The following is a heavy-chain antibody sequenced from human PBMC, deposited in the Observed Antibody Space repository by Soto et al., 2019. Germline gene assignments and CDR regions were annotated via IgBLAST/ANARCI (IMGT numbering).Heavy chain of an antibody. Sequence: KASETLSLTCAVSSGSISSSNWWSWVRQPPGKGLEWIGEIYHSGSTNYNPSLKSRVTISVDTSKNQFSLKLSSVTAADTAVYYCARGVLAESQYYFDYWGQGTLVTVSS. V-gene: IGHV4-4*02. CDR3: ARGVLAESQYYFDY. CDR1: SGSISSSNW. J-gene: IGHJ4*02. CDR2: IYHSGST.